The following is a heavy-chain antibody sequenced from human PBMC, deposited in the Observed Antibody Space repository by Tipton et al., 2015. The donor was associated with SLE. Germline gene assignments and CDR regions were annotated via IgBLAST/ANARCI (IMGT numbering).Heavy chain of an antibody. D-gene: IGHD1-26*01. CDR1: GFTFSIYA. V-gene: IGHV3-30*04. J-gene: IGHJ4*02. CDR2: ISYDGSNK. CDR3: ARVLVGATEGLVY. Sequence: SLRLSCAASGFTFSIYAMHWVRQAPGKGLEWVAVISYDGSNKYYADSVKGRFTISRDNSQNTLYLQMNSLRAEDTSVYYCARVLVGATEGLVYWGQGTLVTVSS.